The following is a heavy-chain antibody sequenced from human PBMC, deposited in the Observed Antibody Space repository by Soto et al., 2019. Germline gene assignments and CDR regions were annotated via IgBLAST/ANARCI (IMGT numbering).Heavy chain of an antibody. CDR1: GFTFSDYY. CDR3: ARVRGSYGAFDI. D-gene: IGHD1-26*01. CDR2: ISSSSSYT. V-gene: IGHV3-11*06. J-gene: IGHJ3*02. Sequence: GGSLRLSCAASGFTFSDYYMSWIRQAPGKGLEWVSYISSSSSYTNYADSVKGRFTISRDNAKNSLYLQMNSLRAEDTAVYYCARVRGSYGAFDIWGQGTRVTVSS.